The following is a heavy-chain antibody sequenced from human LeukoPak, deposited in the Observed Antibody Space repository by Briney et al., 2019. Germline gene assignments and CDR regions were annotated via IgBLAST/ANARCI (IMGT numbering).Heavy chain of an antibody. J-gene: IGHJ6*02. CDR1: GFTFTSSA. D-gene: IGHD1-1*01. CDR3: AAETPGGYYYGMDV. V-gene: IGHV1-58*01. CDR2: IVVGSGNT. Sequence: SVTVSCKASGFTFTSSAVQWVRQARGQRFEWIGWIVVGSGNTNYAQKFQERVTITRDMSTSTAYMELSSLRSEDTAVYYCAAETPGGYYYGMDVWGQGTTVTVSS.